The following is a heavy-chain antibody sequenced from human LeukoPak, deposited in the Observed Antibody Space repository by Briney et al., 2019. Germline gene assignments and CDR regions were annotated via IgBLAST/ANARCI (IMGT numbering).Heavy chain of an antibody. D-gene: IGHD1-26*01. Sequence: GGSLRLSCAASGFTFSSYWMTWVRQAPGKGLEWVANIKRDGSGTYYVDSVKGRFTISRDNAKNLLSLQMNSLRAEDTAVYYCVRHSGTYFDYWGQGTLVTVSS. CDR2: IKRDGSGT. V-gene: IGHV3-7*01. J-gene: IGHJ4*02. CDR3: VRHSGTYFDY. CDR1: GFTFSSYW.